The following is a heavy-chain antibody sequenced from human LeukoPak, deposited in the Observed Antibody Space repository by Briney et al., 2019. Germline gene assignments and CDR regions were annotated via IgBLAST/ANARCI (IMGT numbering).Heavy chain of an antibody. Sequence: SETLSLTCTVSGGSISSYYWSWIRQSPGKGLEWIGYIYYSGSANYKPSLKSRVTISVDTSKNQFSLKLSSVTAADTAVYYCARLYWRLGELKFDPWGQGTLVTVSS. CDR3: ARLYWRLGELKFDP. J-gene: IGHJ5*02. V-gene: IGHV4-59*08. D-gene: IGHD3-16*01. CDR1: GGSISSYY. CDR2: IYYSGSA.